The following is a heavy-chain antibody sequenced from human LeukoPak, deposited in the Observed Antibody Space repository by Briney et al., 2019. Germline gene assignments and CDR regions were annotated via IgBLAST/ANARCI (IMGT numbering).Heavy chain of an antibody. Sequence: GGSLRLSCAASGFTFSDYYMSWIRQAPGKGLEWVSYIISSGSTIYYADSVKGRFTISRDNAKNSLYLQMNSLRAEDTAVYYCARDLGYCSGGSCYSWFDPWGQGTLVTVSS. J-gene: IGHJ5*02. CDR1: GFTFSDYY. CDR2: IISSGSTI. V-gene: IGHV3-11*01. D-gene: IGHD2-15*01. CDR3: ARDLGYCSGGSCYSWFDP.